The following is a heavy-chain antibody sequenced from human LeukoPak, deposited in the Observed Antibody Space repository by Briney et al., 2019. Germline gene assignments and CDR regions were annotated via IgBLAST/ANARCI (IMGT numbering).Heavy chain of an antibody. J-gene: IGHJ4*02. CDR2: ISNSGSA. CDR1: GVSISTNY. Sequence: SETLSLTCTVSGVSISTNYWNWIRQSPEKGLEWIGYISNSGSADRHPSLKSRVTISLDPSKNPLSLSLNSVTAADTAVYFCAGYDHSNYLAYWGQGARVTVSS. CDR3: AGYDHSNYLAY. V-gene: IGHV4-59*13. D-gene: IGHD3-16*01.